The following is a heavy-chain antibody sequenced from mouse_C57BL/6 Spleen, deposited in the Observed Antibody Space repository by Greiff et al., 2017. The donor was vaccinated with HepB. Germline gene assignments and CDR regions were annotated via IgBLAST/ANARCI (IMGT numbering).Heavy chain of an antibody. CDR1: GYSFTDYN. V-gene: IGHV1-39*01. CDR3: AGGRGYGGPFAY. D-gene: IGHD2-2*01. J-gene: IGHJ3*01. CDR2: INPNYGTT. Sequence: EVQLQQSGPELVKPGASVKISCKASGYSFTDYNMNWVKQSNGKSLEWIGVINPNYGTTSYNQQFKGKATLTADQSSSTAYMELKSLTSEDSAVYCCAGGRGYGGPFAYWGQGALVTVSA.